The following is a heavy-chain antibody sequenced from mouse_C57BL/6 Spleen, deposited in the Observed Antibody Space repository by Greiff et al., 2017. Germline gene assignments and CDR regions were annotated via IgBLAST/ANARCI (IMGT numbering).Heavy chain of an antibody. Sequence: VQLQQPGPELVKPGASVKISCKASGYSFTGYYMNWVKQSPEKSLEWIGEINPSTGGTTYNQKFKAKATLTVDKSSSTAYMQLKSLTSEDSAVYYCARGGRDFDYWGQGTTLTVSS. D-gene: IGHD3-3*01. CDR1: GYSFTGYY. V-gene: IGHV1-42*01. CDR3: ARGGRDFDY. J-gene: IGHJ2*01. CDR2: INPSTGGT.